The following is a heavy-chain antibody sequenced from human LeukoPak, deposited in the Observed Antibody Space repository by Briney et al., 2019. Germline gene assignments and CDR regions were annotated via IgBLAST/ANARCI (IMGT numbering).Heavy chain of an antibody. D-gene: IGHD3-10*01. J-gene: IGHJ3*02. CDR3: ARAKKQITMVRGVIEAFDI. CDR1: GGTFSSYA. V-gene: IGHV1-69*06. Sequence: ASVKVSCKASGGTFSSYAISWVRQAPGQGLEWMGGIIPIFGTANYAQKFQGRVTITADKSTSTAYMELSSLRSGDTAVYYCARAKKQITMVRGVIEAFDIWGQGTMVTVSS. CDR2: IIPIFGTA.